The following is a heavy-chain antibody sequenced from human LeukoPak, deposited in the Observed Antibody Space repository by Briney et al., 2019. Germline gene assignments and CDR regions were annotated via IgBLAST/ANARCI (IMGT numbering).Heavy chain of an antibody. Sequence: GGSLRLSCAASGFTFSSYAMSWVRQAPGKGLEWVSAIRGSGGSTYYADSVKGRFTISRDNSKNTLYLQMSSLRAEDTAVYYCAKERTIVVVPAAMEDWFDPWGQGTLVTVSS. J-gene: IGHJ5*02. CDR3: AKERTIVVVPAAMEDWFDP. CDR1: GFTFSSYA. V-gene: IGHV3-23*01. CDR2: IRGSGGST. D-gene: IGHD2-2*01.